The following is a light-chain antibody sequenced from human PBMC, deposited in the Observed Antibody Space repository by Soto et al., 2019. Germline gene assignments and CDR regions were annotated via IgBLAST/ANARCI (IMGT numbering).Light chain of an antibody. CDR3: QQYNHWSSIT. CDR2: GAS. V-gene: IGKV3-15*01. J-gene: IGKJ5*01. CDR1: QYISNN. Sequence: EIAMTQSPATLSVSLGERATLSCRASQYISNNLAWYQQRPGQAPSLLIYGASTRATGVPARFSGSGSGTVFILSISGLQSEDSEVYYCQQYNHWSSITFGQGTRLEIK.